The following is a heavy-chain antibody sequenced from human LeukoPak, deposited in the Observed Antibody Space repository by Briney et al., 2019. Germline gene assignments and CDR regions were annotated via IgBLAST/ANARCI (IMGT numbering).Heavy chain of an antibody. CDR1: GFTFSSYS. J-gene: IGHJ5*02. V-gene: IGHV3-48*04. CDR2: ISSSSSTI. Sequence: PGGSLRLACAASGFTFSSYSMNWLRQAPGKGLEGVSYISSSSSTIYYADSVKGRFTISRDNAKNSLYMQMNGLRAEDTAVYYCARDLGYQRLQGHWFDPWGQGTLVTVSS. CDR3: ARDLGYQRLQGHWFDP. D-gene: IGHD2-2*01.